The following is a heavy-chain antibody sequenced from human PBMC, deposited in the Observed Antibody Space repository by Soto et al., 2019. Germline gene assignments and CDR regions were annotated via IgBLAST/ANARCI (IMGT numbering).Heavy chain of an antibody. CDR3: AYCSSSGAPNDY. Sequence: EVQLLESGGGLVQPGGSLRLSCAASGFTFSSYAMSWVRQAPGKGLEWVSTISGSGGSTHYADSVKGRFTISRDNSKNTVYVQMNSLRAEDTAVYYCAYCSSSGAPNDYWGQGTLVTVSS. CDR1: GFTFSSYA. D-gene: IGHD2-2*01. V-gene: IGHV3-23*01. CDR2: ISGSGGST. J-gene: IGHJ4*02.